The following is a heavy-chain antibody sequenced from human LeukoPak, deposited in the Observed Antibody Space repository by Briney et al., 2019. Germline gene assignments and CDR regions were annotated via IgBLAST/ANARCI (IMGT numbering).Heavy chain of an antibody. V-gene: IGHV3-66*01. CDR2: IYSGGST. CDR3: ARCAWRYSYGPHYFDY. D-gene: IGHD5-18*01. Sequence: PGGSLRLSCAASGFTVSSDYMSWVRQAPGKGLEWVSVIYSGGSTYYADSVKGRFTISRDNSKNTLYLQMNSLRAEDTAVYYCARCAWRYSYGPHYFDYWGQGTLVTVSS. J-gene: IGHJ4*02. CDR1: GFTVSSDY.